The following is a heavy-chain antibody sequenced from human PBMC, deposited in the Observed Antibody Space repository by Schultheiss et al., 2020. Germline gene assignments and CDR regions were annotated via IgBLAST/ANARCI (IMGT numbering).Heavy chain of an antibody. CDR1: GGTFSSYA. D-gene: IGHD6-13*01. Sequence: VKVSCKASGGTFSSYAISWVRQAPGQGLEWMGGIIPIFGTANYAQKFQGRVTITADESTSTAYMELSSLRSEDTAVYYCARDSTSQATRLSSSWTHRGYYYGMDVWGQGTTVTVSS. V-gene: IGHV1-69*01. CDR3: ARDSTSQATRLSSSWTHRGYYYGMDV. CDR2: IIPIFGTA. J-gene: IGHJ6*02.